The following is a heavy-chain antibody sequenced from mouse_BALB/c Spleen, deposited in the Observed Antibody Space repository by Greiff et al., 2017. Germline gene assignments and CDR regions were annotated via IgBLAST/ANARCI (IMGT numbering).Heavy chain of an antibody. J-gene: IGHJ4*01. Sequence: EVKLVESGPELVKPGASVKIPCKASGYTFTDYNMDWVKQSHGKSLEWIGDINPNNGGTIYNQKFKGKATLTVDKSSSTAYMELRSLTSEDTAVYYCARRFISYYAMDYWGQGTSVTVSS. D-gene: IGHD1-2*01. CDR3: ARRFISYYAMDY. V-gene: IGHV1-18*01. CDR1: GYTFTDYN. CDR2: INPNNGGT.